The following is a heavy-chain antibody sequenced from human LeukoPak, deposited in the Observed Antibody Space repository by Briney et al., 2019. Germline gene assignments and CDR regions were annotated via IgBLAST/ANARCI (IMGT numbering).Heavy chain of an antibody. D-gene: IGHD2/OR15-2a*01. V-gene: IGHV3-7*05. CDR3: ARGGGRHVEY. Sequence: PGGSLRLSCASSGLTFSSYWMSWVRQAPGKELEWVDNIKEDGSEKNYVDSVKGRFTISRDNDKKSLYLKINSLRAEDTAVYYCARGGGRHVEYWGQGNLVTVSS. CDR1: GLTFSSYW. CDR2: IKEDGSEK. J-gene: IGHJ4*02.